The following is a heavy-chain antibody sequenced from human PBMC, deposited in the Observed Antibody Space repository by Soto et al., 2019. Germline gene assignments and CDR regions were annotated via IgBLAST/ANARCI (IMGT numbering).Heavy chain of an antibody. D-gene: IGHD6-13*01. CDR3: ARVRTWNRKGGSSTHLYYFDD. Sequence: PSEPLSLTCTVSGGSISSGDYYWSWIRQHPGKGLDWIGYIYYSGSTNYNPSLKSRVTISVDTSKNQFSLKLNSVTAADTAVYYCARVRTWNRKGGSSTHLYYFDDWGQGTLVTVAS. J-gene: IGHJ4*02. CDR2: IYYSGST. CDR1: GGSISSGDYY. V-gene: IGHV4-31*03.